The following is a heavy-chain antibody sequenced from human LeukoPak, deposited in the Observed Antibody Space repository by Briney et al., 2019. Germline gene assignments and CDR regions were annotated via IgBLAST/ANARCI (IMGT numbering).Heavy chain of an antibody. Sequence: ASVKVSCKASGYTFTSYDINWVRQATGQGLEWMGWMNPNSGNTGYAQKFQGRVTITRNTSISTAYMELSSLRSEDTAVYYCATPRWYGHWYYFDYWGQGTLVTVSS. V-gene: IGHV1-8*03. CDR3: ATPRWYGHWYYFDY. CDR1: GYTFTSYD. D-gene: IGHD4-23*01. CDR2: MNPNSGNT. J-gene: IGHJ4*02.